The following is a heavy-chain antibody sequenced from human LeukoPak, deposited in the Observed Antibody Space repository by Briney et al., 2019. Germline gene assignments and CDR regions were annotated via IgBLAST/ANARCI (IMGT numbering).Heavy chain of an antibody. J-gene: IGHJ5*02. D-gene: IGHD3-10*01. CDR1: GFTFSSYA. CDR2: ISASGDRT. Sequence: GGSLRLSCAASGFTFSSYAMSWVRQAPGRGLDWVSAISASGDRTYYADSVKGRFNNSRDNSKHNLYLQMNSLRAEDTAVYSCAKNGEVLSWFDPWGQGTLVTVSS. V-gene: IGHV3-23*01. CDR3: AKNGEVLSWFDP.